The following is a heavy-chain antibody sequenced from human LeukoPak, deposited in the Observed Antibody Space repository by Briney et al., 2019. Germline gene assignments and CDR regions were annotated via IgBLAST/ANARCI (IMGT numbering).Heavy chain of an antibody. CDR2: IHSGGST. D-gene: IGHD4-17*01. CDR1: GFTVSSNY. CDR3: ARCYGDYGLYYFDY. J-gene: IGHJ4*02. Sequence: PGGSLRLSCAASGFTVSSNYMSWVRQAPGKGLEWSPVIHSGGSTYYADSVKGRFTISRHNSKNTLYLQMNSLRAEDTAVYYCARCYGDYGLYYFDYWGQGTLVTVSS. V-gene: IGHV3-53*04.